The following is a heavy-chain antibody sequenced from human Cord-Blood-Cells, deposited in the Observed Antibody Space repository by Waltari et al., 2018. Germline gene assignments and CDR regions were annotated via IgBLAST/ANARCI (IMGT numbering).Heavy chain of an antibody. CDR1: GGTFSSYA. V-gene: IGHV1-69*09. Sequence: QVQLVQSGAEVKKPGSSVKVSCKASGGTFSSYAISWVRQAPGQGLEWMGRISPILVRANYAQNVQGRVTLTADKSTSTADMELSSLRSEDTAVYYWATYKYSGYDENWVDPWGQGTLVTVAS. CDR2: ISPILVRA. D-gene: IGHD5-12*01. CDR3: ATYKYSGYDENWVDP. J-gene: IGHJ5*02.